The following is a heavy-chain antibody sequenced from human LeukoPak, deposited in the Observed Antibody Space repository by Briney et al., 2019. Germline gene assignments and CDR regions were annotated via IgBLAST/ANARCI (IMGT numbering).Heavy chain of an antibody. D-gene: IGHD2-15*01. CDR2: YDPEDGET. V-gene: IGHV1-24*01. Sequence: ASVKVSCKVSGYTLTELSMHWVRQAPGKGLEWMGGYDPEDGETIYAQKFQGRVTMTEDTSTDTAYLELSSLRSEDTAVYYCATGLYCSGGTCYPHYWGQGTLVTVSS. CDR1: GYTLTELS. CDR3: ATGLYCSGGTCYPHY. J-gene: IGHJ4*02.